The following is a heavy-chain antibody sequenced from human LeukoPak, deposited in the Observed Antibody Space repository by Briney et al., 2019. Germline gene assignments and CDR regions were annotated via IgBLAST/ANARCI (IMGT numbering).Heavy chain of an antibody. CDR3: AKSFGAWFWDALDI. CDR1: GFTFSTYG. CDR2: ISYDGNTK. V-gene: IGHV3-30*18. Sequence: GGSLRLSCAASGFTFSTYGIHWVRQAPGKGLEWVALISYDGNTKYYADSVKGRFTISRDNSKNTLYLQLNSLRAEDTAVYYYAKSFGAWFWDALDIWGQGTMVTVSS. D-gene: IGHD3-16*01. J-gene: IGHJ3*02.